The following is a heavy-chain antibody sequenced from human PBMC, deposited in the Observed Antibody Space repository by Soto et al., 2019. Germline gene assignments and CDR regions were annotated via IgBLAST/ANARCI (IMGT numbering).Heavy chain of an antibody. CDR1: GFTFSSYA. Sequence: GGSLRLSCAASGFTFSSYAMSWVRQAPGKGLEWVSVISGRGGSTYYADSVKGRFTISRDNSKNTLYVQMNSLRAEDTAVYYCAKVISPASDDIVVVPAALFGKYGFDYWGQGTLVTVSS. J-gene: IGHJ4*02. CDR3: AKVISPASDDIVVVPAALFGKYGFDY. D-gene: IGHD2-2*01. V-gene: IGHV3-23*01. CDR2: ISGRGGST.